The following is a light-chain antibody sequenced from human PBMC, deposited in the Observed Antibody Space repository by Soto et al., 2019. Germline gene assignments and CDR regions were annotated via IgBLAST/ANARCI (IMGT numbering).Light chain of an antibody. CDR2: RAS. Sequence: EIVMTQSPATLSMSPGERATLSCRASQSLYGNLAWYQQKPGLAPRLLINRASTRATGIPARFRGNGSETELTITISSLQSEDFEVYYCRQYNNWPRTFGQGTKVDIK. CDR3: RQYNNWPRT. J-gene: IGKJ1*01. V-gene: IGKV3-15*01. CDR1: QSLYGN.